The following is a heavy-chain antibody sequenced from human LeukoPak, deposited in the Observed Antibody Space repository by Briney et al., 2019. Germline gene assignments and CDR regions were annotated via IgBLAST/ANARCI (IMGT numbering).Heavy chain of an antibody. D-gene: IGHD3-22*01. CDR3: AKALSGYYAFDI. CDR2: ISYDGSNK. Sequence: GGSLRLSCAASGFTFSSYSMNWVRQAPGKGLEWVAVISYDGSNKYYADSVKGRFTISRDNSKNTLYLQMNSLRAEDTAVYYCAKALSGYYAFDIWGQGTMVTVSS. J-gene: IGHJ3*02. V-gene: IGHV3-30*18. CDR1: GFTFSSYS.